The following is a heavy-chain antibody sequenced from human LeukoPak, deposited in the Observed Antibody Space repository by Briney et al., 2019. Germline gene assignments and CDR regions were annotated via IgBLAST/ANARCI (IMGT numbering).Heavy chain of an antibody. Sequence: SETLSLTCSVSGGSISSHYWSWIRQPPGKGLEWIGYIYYSGSTKYNPSLKSRVTISVDTSKNQFSLKLSSVTAADTAVYYCANGIVGATDAFDIWGQGTMVTVSS. J-gene: IGHJ3*02. CDR2: IYYSGST. CDR1: GGSISSHY. V-gene: IGHV4-59*08. CDR3: ANGIVGATDAFDI. D-gene: IGHD1-26*01.